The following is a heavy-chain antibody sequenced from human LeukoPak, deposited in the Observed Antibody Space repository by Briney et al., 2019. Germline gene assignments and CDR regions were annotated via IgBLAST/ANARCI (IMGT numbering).Heavy chain of an antibody. CDR1: GASIISSSYY. V-gene: IGHV4-39*01. J-gene: IGHJ5*02. Sequence: SETLSLTCTVSGASIISSSYYWGWIRQPPGKGLEWIGNIYYSESTYYNPSLKSRVTMSIDTSRNQFSLKLRSVTAADTAVYYCARRPNWNYSNWFDPWGQGTLVTVSS. D-gene: IGHD1-7*01. CDR2: IYYSEST. CDR3: ARRPNWNYSNWFDP.